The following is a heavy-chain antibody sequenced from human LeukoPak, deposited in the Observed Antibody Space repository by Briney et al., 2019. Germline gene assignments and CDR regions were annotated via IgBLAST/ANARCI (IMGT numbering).Heavy chain of an antibody. D-gene: IGHD6-19*01. CDR2: LYYSGIT. CDR3: ARETEKQWQY. CDR1: GGSISSSSNY. J-gene: IGHJ3*01. Sequence: SETLSLTCTVSGGSISSSSNYWGWIRQPPGKGLEWIGSLYYSGITYYNPSLKSRVTISVDTSKNQFSLTLSSVTAADTAVYYCARETEKQWQYWGQGTLVTVSS. V-gene: IGHV4-39*07.